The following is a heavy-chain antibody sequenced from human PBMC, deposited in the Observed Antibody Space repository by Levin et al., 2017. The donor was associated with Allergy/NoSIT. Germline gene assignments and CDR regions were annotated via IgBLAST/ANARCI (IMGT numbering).Heavy chain of an antibody. CDR1: GGSFSGYY. J-gene: IGHJ2*01. V-gene: IGHV4-34*01. Sequence: SETLSLTCAVYGGSFSGYYWSWIRQPPGKGLEWIGEINHSGSTNYNPSLKSRVTISVDTSKNQFSLKLSSVTAADTAVYYCARGRGSSWSLYWYFDLWGRGTLVTVSS. D-gene: IGHD6-13*01. CDR3: ARGRGSSWSLYWYFDL. CDR2: INHSGST.